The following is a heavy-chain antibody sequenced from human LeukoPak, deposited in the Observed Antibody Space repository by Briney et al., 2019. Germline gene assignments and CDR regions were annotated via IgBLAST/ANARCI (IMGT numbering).Heavy chain of an antibody. CDR1: GDFIRSGHYY. Sequence: SETLSLTCTVSGDFIRSGHYYWGWIRQSPGKGLEWMGSIYSTGNTHYNPSLESRLIISVDTSKNSFSLKLSSVTAADTAVYYCARDQYYYDSSAYLFDYWGQGTLVTVSS. CDR2: IYSTGNT. CDR3: ARDQYYYDSSAYLFDY. J-gene: IGHJ4*02. D-gene: IGHD3-22*01. V-gene: IGHV4-39*07.